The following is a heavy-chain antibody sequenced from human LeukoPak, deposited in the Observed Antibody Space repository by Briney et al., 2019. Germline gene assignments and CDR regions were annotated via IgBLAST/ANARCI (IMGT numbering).Heavy chain of an antibody. CDR1: GFTFSSYG. V-gene: IGHV3-33*06. J-gene: IGHJ4*02. D-gene: IGHD3-10*01. CDR2: IWYDGSNK. CDR3: AKEYGSGRYYFDY. Sequence: GGSVRLSCAASGFTFSSYGMHWVRQAPGKGLEWVAVIWYDGSNKYYADSVKGRFTISRDNSKNTLYLQMNSLRAEDTAVYYCAKEYGSGRYYFDYWGQGTLVTVSS.